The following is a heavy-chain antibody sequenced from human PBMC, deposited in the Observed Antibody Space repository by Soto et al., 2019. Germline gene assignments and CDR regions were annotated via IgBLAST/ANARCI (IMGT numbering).Heavy chain of an antibody. CDR3: AKDQIRYSYGYDFDY. CDR2: ISGSGGST. D-gene: IGHD5-18*01. J-gene: IGHJ4*02. V-gene: IGHV3-23*01. CDR1: GFTFSSYA. Sequence: EVQLLESGGGLVQPGGSLRLSCAASGFTFSSYAVSWVRQAPGKGLEWVSGISGSGGSTYYADSVKGRFTISRDNSKNTLYLQMNSLRAEDTAVYYCAKDQIRYSYGYDFDYWGQGTLVTVSS.